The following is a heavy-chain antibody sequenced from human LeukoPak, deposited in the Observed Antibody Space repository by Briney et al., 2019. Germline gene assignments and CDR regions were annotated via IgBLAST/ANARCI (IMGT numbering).Heavy chain of an antibody. V-gene: IGHV1-46*01. Sequence: ASVKVSCKASGYTFTGYYMHWVRQAPGQGLEWMGIINPSDGSTNYAQKFQGRVTMTRDMSMSTVYMELSSLRSEDTAVYYCARRGTDYDDYWGQGTLVTVSS. CDR2: INPSDGST. CDR1: GYTFTGYY. CDR3: ARRGTDYDDY. J-gene: IGHJ4*02. D-gene: IGHD3-16*01.